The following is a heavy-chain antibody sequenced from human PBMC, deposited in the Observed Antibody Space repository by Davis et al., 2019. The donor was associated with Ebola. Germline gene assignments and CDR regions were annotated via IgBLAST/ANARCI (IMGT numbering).Heavy chain of an antibody. CDR2: ISGSGGST. D-gene: IGHD1-26*01. V-gene: IGHV3-23*01. Sequence: GGSLRLSCAASGFTVSSNYMSWVRQAPGKGLEWVSAISGSGGSTYYADSVKGRFTISRDNSKNTLYLQMNSLRDEDTALYYCARDPDTGSPPDAFDIWGQGTMVTVSS. CDR1: GFTVSSNY. J-gene: IGHJ3*02. CDR3: ARDPDTGSPPDAFDI.